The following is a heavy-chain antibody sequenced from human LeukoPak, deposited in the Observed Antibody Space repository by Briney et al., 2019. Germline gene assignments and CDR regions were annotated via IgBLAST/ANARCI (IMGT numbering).Heavy chain of an antibody. CDR1: GYSFTRYW. CDR2: IYPGDSDA. D-gene: IGHD6-13*01. Sequence: GESLKISCKGSGYSFTRYWIAWVRQMPGKGLEWMGIIYPGDSDARYSPSLQGQVTISADKSISTAYLQWSSLKASDTAMYYCARLALAAAGTGGAFDIWGQGTMVTVSS. CDR3: ARLALAAAGTGGAFDI. J-gene: IGHJ3*02. V-gene: IGHV5-51*01.